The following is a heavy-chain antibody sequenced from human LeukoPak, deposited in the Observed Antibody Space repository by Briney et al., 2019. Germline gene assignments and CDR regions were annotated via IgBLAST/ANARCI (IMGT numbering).Heavy chain of an antibody. CDR2: INWNGGST. V-gene: IGHV3-20*04. CDR3: ARGYSYGASGFDY. D-gene: IGHD5-18*01. CDR1: GFTFDDYG. Sequence: PGGSLRLSCAASGFTFDDYGMSWVRQVPGKGLEWVSGINWNGGSTGYADSVKGRFTISRDNAKNSLYLQMNSLRAEDTAVYYCARGYSYGASGFDYWGQGTLVTVSS. J-gene: IGHJ4*02.